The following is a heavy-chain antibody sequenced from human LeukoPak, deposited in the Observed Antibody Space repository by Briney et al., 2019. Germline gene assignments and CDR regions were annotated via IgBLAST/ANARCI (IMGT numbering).Heavy chain of an antibody. D-gene: IGHD4-23*01. CDR3: AGSYAGNSPFDY. Sequence: PGGSLRLSCAASGFTFSSYWMHWVRQAPGKGLVWVSRINTDGSSTTYADSVKGRFTISRDNAKNTLYLQMNSLRAEDTAVYCCAGSYAGNSPFDYWGQGTLVTVSS. J-gene: IGHJ4*02. CDR2: INTDGSST. V-gene: IGHV3-74*01. CDR1: GFTFSSYW.